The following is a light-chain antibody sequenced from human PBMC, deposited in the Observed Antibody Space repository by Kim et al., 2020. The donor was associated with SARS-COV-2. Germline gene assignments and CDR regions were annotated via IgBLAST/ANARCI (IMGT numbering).Light chain of an antibody. V-gene: IGKV3-11*01. Sequence: EIVLTQSPATLSLSPGERATLSCRASQSVSKFLAWYQQRSGQAPRLLIYDVSTRATGIPARFSGSGSGTDFTLTISSLEPEDFAVYYCQHRSNWPPTFGQGTKVDIK. CDR1: QSVSKF. CDR3: QHRSNWPPT. CDR2: DVS. J-gene: IGKJ1*01.